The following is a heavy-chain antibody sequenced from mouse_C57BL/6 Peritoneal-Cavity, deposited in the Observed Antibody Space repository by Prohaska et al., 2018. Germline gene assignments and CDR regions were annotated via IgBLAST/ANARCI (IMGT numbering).Heavy chain of an antibody. J-gene: IGHJ2*01. CDR2: IDPSDSNT. CDR1: GYTFTSYW. D-gene: IGHD4-1*01. Sequence: ASGYTFTSYWIHWVKQRPIQGLECIRNIDPSDSNTHYTQKFKDQATLSVDTSSSTASIQPSSLTSKPYAVYYCARASGTWYYFDYWGQGTTLTVSS. CDR3: ARASGTWYYFDY. V-gene: IGHV1-52*01.